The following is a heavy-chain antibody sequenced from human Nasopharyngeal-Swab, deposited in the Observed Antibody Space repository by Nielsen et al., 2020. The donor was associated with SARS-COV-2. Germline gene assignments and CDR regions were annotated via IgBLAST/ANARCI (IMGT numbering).Heavy chain of an antibody. CDR3: ARVWSGSGSYPDYYYYMDV. CDR1: GYTFTGYY. Sequence: ASVKVSCKASGYTFTGYYMHWVRQAPGQGLEWMGRINPNSGGTNYAQKFQGRVTMTRDTSISTAYMELSRLRSDDTAVYYCARVWSGSGSYPDYYYYMDVWSKGTTVTVSS. CDR2: INPNSGGT. D-gene: IGHD3-10*01. V-gene: IGHV1-2*06. J-gene: IGHJ6*03.